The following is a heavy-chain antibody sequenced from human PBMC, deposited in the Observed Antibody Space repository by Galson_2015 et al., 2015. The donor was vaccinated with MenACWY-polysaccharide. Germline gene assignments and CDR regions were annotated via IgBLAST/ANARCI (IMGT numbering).Heavy chain of an antibody. Sequence: SLRLSCAASGFTFNNYWMSWVRQAPGKEPEWVANIRQDGSEMYYVDSVKGRFTISRDNAKDSLFLQMNSLRAEDTAVYYCARDKALGATHFDYWGRGTLVTVSS. CDR1: GFTFNNYW. D-gene: IGHD1-26*01. V-gene: IGHV3-7*01. CDR2: IRQDGSEM. J-gene: IGHJ4*02. CDR3: ARDKALGATHFDY.